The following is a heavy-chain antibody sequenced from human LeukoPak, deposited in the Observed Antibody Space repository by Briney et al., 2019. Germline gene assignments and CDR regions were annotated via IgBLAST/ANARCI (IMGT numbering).Heavy chain of an antibody. CDR1: GGSFSGYY. D-gene: IGHD6-13*01. CDR3: ARGLRAAAYSGYGY. Sequence: PSETLSLTCAVYGGSFSGYYWSWIRQPPGKGLEWIGEINHSGSTNYNPSPKSRVTISVDTSKNQFSLKLSSVTAADTAVYYCARGLRAAAYSGYGYWGQGTLVTVSS. J-gene: IGHJ4*02. V-gene: IGHV4-34*01. CDR2: INHSGST.